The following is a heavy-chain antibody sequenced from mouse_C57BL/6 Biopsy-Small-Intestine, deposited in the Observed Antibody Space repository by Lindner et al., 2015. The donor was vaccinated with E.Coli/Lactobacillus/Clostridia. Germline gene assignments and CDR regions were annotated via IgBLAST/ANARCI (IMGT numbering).Heavy chain of an antibody. V-gene: IGHV1-74*01. CDR3: ARSGDYEEGSYFDY. D-gene: IGHD2-4*01. J-gene: IGHJ2*01. CDR2: IHPSDSDT. CDR1: GYTFTSYW. Sequence: VQLQESGAELAKPGASVKVSCKASGYTFTSYWMHWVKQRPGQGLEWIGRIHPSDSDTNFNQKFKDKATLTADKSSSTAYMQLSSLTYEDSAVYYCARSGDYEEGSYFDYWGQGTTLTVSS.